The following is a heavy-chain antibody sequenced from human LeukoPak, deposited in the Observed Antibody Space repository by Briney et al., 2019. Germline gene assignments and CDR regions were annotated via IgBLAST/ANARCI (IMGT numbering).Heavy chain of an antibody. CDR2: IYYSGNT. CDR3: ARDPSPFYSGSYLGFDP. Sequence: SETLSLTCTVSGGSISSYYWSWIRQPPGKGLEWIGYIYYSGNTNYNPSLKSRVTISVVMSKNQFSLKLSSVTAADTAVYYCARDPSPFYSGSYLGFDPWGQGTLVTVSS. D-gene: IGHD1-26*01. CDR1: GGSISSYY. J-gene: IGHJ5*02. V-gene: IGHV4-59*01.